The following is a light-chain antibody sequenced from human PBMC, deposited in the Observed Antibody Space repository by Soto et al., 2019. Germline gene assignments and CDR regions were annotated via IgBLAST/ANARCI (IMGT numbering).Light chain of an antibody. CDR3: QQYNRPTTT. Sequence: AFALSPTPRHIAIHSARASQSVSSNLAWYQQKPGRAPRLLIYGASTRATGMPARFSGSGSGTEFTLTISSLESEDFAVYYCQQYNRPTTTFCQGTKVDIK. CDR1: QSVSSN. V-gene: IGKV3D-15*01. J-gene: IGKJ1*01. CDR2: GAS.